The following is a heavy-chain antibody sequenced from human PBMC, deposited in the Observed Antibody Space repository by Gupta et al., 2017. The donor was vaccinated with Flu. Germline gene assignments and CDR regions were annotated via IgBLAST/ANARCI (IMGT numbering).Heavy chain of an antibody. CDR2: ISWNSGSI. Sequence: EVQLVESGGGLVQPGRSLRLSCAASGFTFDDYAMHWVRHAPGKGLEWVSGISWNSGSIGYADSVKGRFTISRDNAKNSLYLQMNSLRAEDTALYYCAKDSHNSYGYLGFFDLWGRGTLVTVSS. J-gene: IGHJ2*01. D-gene: IGHD5-18*01. CDR3: AKDSHNSYGYLGFFDL. CDR1: GFTFDDYA. V-gene: IGHV3-9*01.